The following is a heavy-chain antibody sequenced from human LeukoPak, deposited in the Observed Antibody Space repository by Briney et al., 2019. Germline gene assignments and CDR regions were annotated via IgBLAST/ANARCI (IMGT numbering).Heavy chain of an antibody. CDR1: GFAFSAYV. Sequence: GGSLRLSCAASGFAFSAYVMNWVRQAPGKGLEWVSSISSSRSNIYYSDSVKGRFTISRDNARNSLFLQMNSLRAEDTAVYYCARWDSYYYDSSGYPGFDYWGQGTLVTVSS. V-gene: IGHV3-21*01. CDR2: ISSSRSNI. D-gene: IGHD3-22*01. J-gene: IGHJ4*02. CDR3: ARWDSYYYDSSGYPGFDY.